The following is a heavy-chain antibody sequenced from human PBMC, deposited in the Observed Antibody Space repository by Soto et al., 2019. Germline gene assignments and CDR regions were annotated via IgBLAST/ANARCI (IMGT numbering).Heavy chain of an antibody. CDR1: GGPFSGYF. D-gene: IGHD2-15*01. J-gene: IGHJ3*02. CDR3: ARRKGNLVDDACDI. CDR2: INHSGST. V-gene: IGHV4-34*01. Sequence: PSETLSLPCAFYGGPFSGYFWLWIRQPPGKGLEWIGEINHSGSTNYNPSLKSRVAISVDTSKNQFSLKLSSVAAADTAVYYCARRKGNLVDDACDIWGHGRMV.